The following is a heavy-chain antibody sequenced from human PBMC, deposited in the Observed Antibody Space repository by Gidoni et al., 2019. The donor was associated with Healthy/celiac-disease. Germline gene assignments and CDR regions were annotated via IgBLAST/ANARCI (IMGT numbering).Heavy chain of an antibody. CDR1: GGSISSSSYY. V-gene: IGHV4-39*01. CDR2: IYYSGST. D-gene: IGHD4-17*01. CDR3: ARGDDGDYVGNWFDP. Sequence: QLQLQESGPGLVKPSETLSLTCTVSGGSISSSSYYWGWIRQPPGKGLAWLGSIYYSGSTYYNPSLKSRVTISVDTSKNQFSLKLSSVTAADTAVYYCARGDDGDYVGNWFDPWGQGTLVTVSS. J-gene: IGHJ5*02.